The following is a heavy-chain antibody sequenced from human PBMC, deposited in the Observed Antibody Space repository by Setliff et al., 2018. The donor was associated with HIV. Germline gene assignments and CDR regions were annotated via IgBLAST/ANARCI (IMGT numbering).Heavy chain of an antibody. J-gene: IGHJ6*03. CDR1: GYSLTDYY. D-gene: IGHD3-22*01. CDR2: INPNSGDT. V-gene: IGHV1-2*02. Sequence: GASVKVSCKASGYSLTDYYIHWVRQAPGQGLEWMGWINPNSGDTNFAQKFQGRVTMTRDTSTSTAYMELNNLKFEDTAVYYCARARRDSYDRGRRNHYYIDVWGKGTTVTVSS. CDR3: ARARRDSYDRGRRNHYYIDV.